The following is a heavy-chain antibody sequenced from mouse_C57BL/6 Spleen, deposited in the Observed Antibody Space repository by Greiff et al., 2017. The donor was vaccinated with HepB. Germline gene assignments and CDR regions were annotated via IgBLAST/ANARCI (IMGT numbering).Heavy chain of an antibody. CDR2: IDPSDSET. V-gene: IGHV1-52*01. CDR1: GYTFTSYW. CDR3: ARRDYYGSSSYWYFDV. D-gene: IGHD1-1*01. J-gene: IGHJ1*03. Sequence: QVQLQQPGAELVRPGSSVKLSCKASGYTFTSYWMHWVKQRPIQGLEWIGNIDPSDSETHYNQKFKDKATLTVDKSSSTAYMQLSSLTSEDSAVYYWARRDYYGSSSYWYFDVWGTGTTVTVSS.